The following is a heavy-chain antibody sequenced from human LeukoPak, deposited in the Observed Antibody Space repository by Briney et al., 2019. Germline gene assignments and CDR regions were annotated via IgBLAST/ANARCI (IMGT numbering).Heavy chain of an antibody. CDR3: ARDHATYDFWSGYVFDS. J-gene: IGHJ4*02. V-gene: IGHV1-18*01. D-gene: IGHD3-3*01. Sequence: GASVKVSCKASGYTFTSYGISWVRQAPGQGLEWMGWISAYNGNTNYAQKLQGRVTMTTDTSTSTAYMELRSLRSDDTAVYYCARDHATYDFWSGYVFDSWGQGTLVTVSS. CDR1: GYTFTSYG. CDR2: ISAYNGNT.